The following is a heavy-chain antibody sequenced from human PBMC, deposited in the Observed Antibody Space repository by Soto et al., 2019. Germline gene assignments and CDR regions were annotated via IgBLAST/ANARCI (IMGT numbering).Heavy chain of an antibody. J-gene: IGHJ4*02. Sequence: EVQLVESGGGLVQPGGSLRLSCAVSGLTFSDHYMGWVRQAPGKGLDGVGRIRERAHSYSTEYAASVKGRFTMSSAESRTSLYLQMNSLKMEDTAVFYCVSLWSVTGSRDYWGRGTLVSVSS. D-gene: IGHD1-20*01. CDR3: VSLWSVTGSRDY. V-gene: IGHV3-72*01. CDR2: IRERAHSYST. CDR1: GLTFSDHY.